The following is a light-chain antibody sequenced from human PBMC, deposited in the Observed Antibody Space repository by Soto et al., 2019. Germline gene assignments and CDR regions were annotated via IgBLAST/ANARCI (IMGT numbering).Light chain of an antibody. CDR2: AAS. CDR1: QSISNY. V-gene: IGKV1-39*01. J-gene: IGKJ1*01. CDR3: QQNYNTPWT. Sequence: DIQMTQSPSSLSASVGDRVTITCRASQSISNYLNWYQQKPGKAPKVLIYAASSLQSGVPLRFSGRGSGTDFTLTISSLQPEDFATYYCQQNYNTPWTFGQGTKVDIK.